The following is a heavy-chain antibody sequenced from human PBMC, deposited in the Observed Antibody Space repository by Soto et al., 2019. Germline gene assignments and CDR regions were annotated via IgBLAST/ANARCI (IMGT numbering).Heavy chain of an antibody. D-gene: IGHD3-10*01. CDR1: GFTFSSYA. V-gene: IGHV3-23*01. Sequence: DVQLLESGGHLVQPGGSLRLSCAASGFTFSSYAMSWVRQAQGTGLEWVSSVSAGGDMTYYSDSVKGRFTISRDNSNNALFLQMNSLRIEDTALYYCARGDRGGSGSPASYYYSGLDVWGQGTTVTVS. CDR2: VSAGGDMT. J-gene: IGHJ6*02. CDR3: ARGDRGGSGSPASYYYSGLDV.